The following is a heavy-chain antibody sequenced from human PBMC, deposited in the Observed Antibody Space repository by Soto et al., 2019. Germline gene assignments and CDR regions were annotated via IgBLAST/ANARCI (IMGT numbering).Heavy chain of an antibody. Sequence: EVQLVESGGGLVQPGGSLRLSCAASGFTFSSYWMSWVRQAPGKGLEWVANIKQDGSEKYYVDSVKGRFTISRDNAKNSLYLQMNSLRDEDTAVYYCASGYNWNDGQGYYYYYYYMDVWGKGTTVTVSS. CDR1: GFTFSSYW. J-gene: IGHJ6*03. CDR3: ASGYNWNDGQGYYYYYYYMDV. CDR2: IKQDGSEK. V-gene: IGHV3-7*01. D-gene: IGHD1-1*01.